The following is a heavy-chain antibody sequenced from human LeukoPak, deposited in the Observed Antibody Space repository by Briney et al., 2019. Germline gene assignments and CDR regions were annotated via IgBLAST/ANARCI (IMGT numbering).Heavy chain of an antibody. CDR2: IYYSGST. V-gene: IGHV4-30-4*08. Sequence: PSETLSLTCTVSGGSISNGDYYWSWIRQPPGKGLEWIGYIYYSGSTYYNPSLKSRVTISVDTSKNQFSLKLSSVTAADTAVYYCARANYYDSSGYSYWGQGTLVTVSS. CDR1: GGSISNGDYY. D-gene: IGHD3-22*01. J-gene: IGHJ4*02. CDR3: ARANYYDSSGYSY.